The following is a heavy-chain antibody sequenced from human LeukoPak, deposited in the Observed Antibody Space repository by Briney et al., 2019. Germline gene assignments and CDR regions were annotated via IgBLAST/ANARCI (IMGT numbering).Heavy chain of an antibody. CDR2: MNPNSGNT. J-gene: IGHJ6*02. V-gene: IGHV1-8*01. CDR1: GYTFTSYD. CDR3: ARPGYSSSWTPGRYYYYYGMDV. Sequence: ASVKVSCKASGYTFTSYDINWVRQATGQGLEWMGWMNPNSGNTGYAQKFQGRVTMTRNTSISTAYMELSSLRSEDTAVYYCARPGYSSSWTPGRYYYYYGMDVWGQGTTVTVSS. D-gene: IGHD6-13*01.